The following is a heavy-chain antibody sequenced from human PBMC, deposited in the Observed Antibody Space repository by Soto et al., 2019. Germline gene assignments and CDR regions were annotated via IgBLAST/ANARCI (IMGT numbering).Heavy chain of an antibody. J-gene: IGHJ3*02. CDR2: ISGGTVTT. Sequence: GSLRLSCAVSGITFSDYSINWVRQAPGKGLEWVSGISGGTVTTHYADSVKGRFTISRDNSKNTVYLQMNSLRAEDTALYYCATVLSAAFDIWGQGTMVTVSS. CDR3: ATVLSAAFDI. CDR1: GITFSDYS. V-gene: IGHV3-23*01.